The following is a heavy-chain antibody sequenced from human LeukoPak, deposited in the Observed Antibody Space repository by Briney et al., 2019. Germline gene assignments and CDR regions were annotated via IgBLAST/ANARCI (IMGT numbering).Heavy chain of an antibody. CDR1: GFTFSSYG. CDR2: IRYDGSNK. CDR3: AKAHRAYLPHLKHSGYDFNFDY. V-gene: IGHV3-30*02. J-gene: IGHJ4*02. Sequence: GGSLRLSCAASGFTFSSYGMHWVRQAPGKGLEWVAFIRYDGSNKYYADSVKGRFTISRDNSKNTLYLQMNSLRAEDTAVYYCAKAHRAYLPHLKHSGYDFNFDYWGQGTLVTASS. D-gene: IGHD5-12*01.